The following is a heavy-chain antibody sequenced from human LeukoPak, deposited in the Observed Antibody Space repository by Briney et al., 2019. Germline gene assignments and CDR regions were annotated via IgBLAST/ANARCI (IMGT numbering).Heavy chain of an antibody. Sequence: PSETLSLTCNVSGGSISPYYWSWIRQSPGEGLELIGYIYYSGYTNYNPSLKSRVTISLDTSKNQFSLKLSSVTAADTAMYYCARGGFRACDYWGQGTLVTVSS. D-gene: IGHD3-16*01. V-gene: IGHV4-59*08. CDR1: GGSISPYY. CDR3: ARGGFRACDY. J-gene: IGHJ4*02. CDR2: IYYSGYT.